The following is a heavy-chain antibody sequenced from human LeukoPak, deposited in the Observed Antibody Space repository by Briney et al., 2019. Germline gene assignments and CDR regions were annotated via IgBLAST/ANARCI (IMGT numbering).Heavy chain of an antibody. Sequence: GGSLRLSCAASGFSFRDYWMSWVRQAPGKGLEWVADIEPDGSGKTYVDSVKGRFTISRDNAQQSLYLQMDTLTAEDTAVYYCVTSWVRHERDFWGQGTLVTVSS. J-gene: IGHJ4*02. D-gene: IGHD3-10*01. V-gene: IGHV3-7*01. CDR1: GFSFRDYW. CDR3: VTSWVRHERDF. CDR2: IEPDGSGK.